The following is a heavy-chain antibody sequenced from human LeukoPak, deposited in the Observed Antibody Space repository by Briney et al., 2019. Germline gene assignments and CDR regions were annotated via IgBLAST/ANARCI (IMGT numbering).Heavy chain of an antibody. Sequence: SETLSLTCTVSGGSISSSSYYWGWIRQPPGKGLEWIGSIFHTGSTYHNPSLKSRVTISVDTSKNQFSLKLNSVTAADTAVYYCARDHSSSSEDYWGQGTLVTVSS. J-gene: IGHJ4*02. D-gene: IGHD6-13*01. CDR3: ARDHSSSSEDY. V-gene: IGHV4-39*07. CDR2: IFHTGST. CDR1: GGSISSSSYY.